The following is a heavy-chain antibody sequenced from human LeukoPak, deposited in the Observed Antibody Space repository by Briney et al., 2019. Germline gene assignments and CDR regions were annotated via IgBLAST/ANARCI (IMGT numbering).Heavy chain of an antibody. J-gene: IGHJ4*02. CDR3: ARLQWLQTGRDFFDY. Sequence: GGSLRLSCAASGFNFNTYSMNWVRQAPGKGLEWVSSISGSSSYIYYADSVKGRFTISRDNAKNSVYLQMSSLRAEDTAVYYCARLQWLQTGRDFFDYWGQGTLVTVSS. V-gene: IGHV3-21*01. D-gene: IGHD6-19*01. CDR2: ISGSSSYI. CDR1: GFNFNTYS.